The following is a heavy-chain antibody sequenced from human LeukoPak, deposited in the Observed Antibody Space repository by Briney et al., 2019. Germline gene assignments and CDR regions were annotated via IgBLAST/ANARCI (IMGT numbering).Heavy chain of an antibody. D-gene: IGHD2-2*01. CDR2: INSDGRWT. Sequence: GGSLRLSCAASGNYWMHWVRQAPGKGLVWVSHINSDGRWTSYADSVKGRFTISKDNAKNTVYLQMNNLRVEDTAVYYCVSFYETYWGRGTLVTLSS. CDR3: VSFYETY. V-gene: IGHV3-74*01. CDR1: GNYW. J-gene: IGHJ4*02.